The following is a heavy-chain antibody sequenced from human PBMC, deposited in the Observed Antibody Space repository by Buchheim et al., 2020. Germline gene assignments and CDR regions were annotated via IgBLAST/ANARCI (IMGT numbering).Heavy chain of an antibody. J-gene: IGHJ4*02. V-gene: IGHV3-48*02. CDR3: AREVPTVISDY. CDR2: IDSSSRTT. CDR1: GFKFSDYS. Sequence: EVQLVESGGDLVQPGGSLRLSCVVSGFKFSDYSMNWVRQAPGKGLEWISYIDSSSRTTYYADSVKGRFTVSRDNAKNSLYLQMNSLTNDDAAVYYCAREVPTVISDYWGQGTL. D-gene: IGHD4-17*01.